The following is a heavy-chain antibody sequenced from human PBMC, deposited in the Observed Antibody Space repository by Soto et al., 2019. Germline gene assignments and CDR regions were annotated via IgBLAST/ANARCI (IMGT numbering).Heavy chain of an antibody. J-gene: IGHJ4*02. CDR3: ARYRFVRFGEIRFDY. Sequence: ASVKVSCKASGYTFTGYYMHWVRQAPGQGLEWMGWINPNSGGTNYAQKFQGRVTMTRDTSISTAYMELSRLRSDDTAVYYCARYRFVRFGEIRFDYWGQGTLVTVSS. V-gene: IGHV1-2*02. D-gene: IGHD3-10*01. CDR2: INPNSGGT. CDR1: GYTFTGYY.